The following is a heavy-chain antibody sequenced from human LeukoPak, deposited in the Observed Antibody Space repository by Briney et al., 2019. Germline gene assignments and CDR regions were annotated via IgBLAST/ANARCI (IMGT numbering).Heavy chain of an antibody. J-gene: IGHJ6*02. CDR2: IIPIFDTA. Sequence: ASVKVSCKASGGTFSSYAISWVRQAPGQGLEWMGGIIPIFDTANYAQKFRGRVTITADESTSTAYMELSSLRSEDTAVYYCASLMTSYYYYGMDVWGQGTTVTVSS. CDR1: GGTFSSYA. CDR3: ASLMTSYYYYGMDV. V-gene: IGHV1-69*01.